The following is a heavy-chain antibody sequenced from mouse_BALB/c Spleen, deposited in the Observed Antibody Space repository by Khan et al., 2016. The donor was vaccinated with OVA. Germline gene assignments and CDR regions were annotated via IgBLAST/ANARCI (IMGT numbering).Heavy chain of an antibody. CDR1: GYTFTKYW. CDR2: IYPGNGNT. D-gene: IGHD1-1*01. J-gene: IGHJ4*01. CDR3: AIPYYYGSSYDTMDA. V-gene: IGHV1-63*02. Sequence: VQLQESGADLVRPGTSVKMSCKAAGYTFTKYWIGWIKQRPGHGLEWVGDIYPGNGNTNYNEKFKGKATLTADTSSSTAYMHLNSLTSEDSAIYYCAIPYYYGSSYDTMDAWGQGTSVTVSS.